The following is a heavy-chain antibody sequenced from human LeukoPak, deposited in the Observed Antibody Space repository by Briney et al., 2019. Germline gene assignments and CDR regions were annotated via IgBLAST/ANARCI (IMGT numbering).Heavy chain of an antibody. CDR3: ARLRSSTSFGYMDV. D-gene: IGHD2-2*01. CDR1: GYSISNGYY. Sequence: SETLSLTCAVSGYSISNGYYWGWIRQPPGKGLEWIGSIYHSGSTYYNPSLKSRVTISVDTSKNQFSLKLSSVTAADTAVYYCARLRSSTSFGYMDVWGKGTTVTVSS. CDR2: IYHSGST. V-gene: IGHV4-38-2*01. J-gene: IGHJ6*03.